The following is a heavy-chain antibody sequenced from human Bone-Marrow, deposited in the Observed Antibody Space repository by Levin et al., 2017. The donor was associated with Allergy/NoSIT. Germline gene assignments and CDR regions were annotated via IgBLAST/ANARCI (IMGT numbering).Heavy chain of an antibody. CDR3: ARDTDCSGGRCYRYYNYGMDV. J-gene: IGHJ6*02. V-gene: IGHV1-18*01. Sequence: GESLKISCQASGYTFTSFGINWVRQAPGQGLEWMGWISAYNGNTKYAQKLQGRVTMTTDTFTGTAYMEVRRLRSDDTAVYYCARDTDCSGGRCYRYYNYGMDVWGQGTTVTVSS. D-gene: IGHD2-15*01. CDR2: ISAYNGNT. CDR1: GYTFTSFG.